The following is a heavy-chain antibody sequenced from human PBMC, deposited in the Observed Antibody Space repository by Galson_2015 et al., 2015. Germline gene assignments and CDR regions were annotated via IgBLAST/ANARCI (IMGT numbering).Heavy chain of an antibody. Sequence: SLRLSCAASGFTFSDYYVSWIRQAPGKGLEWVSYISSSGSTIYYADSVKGRLTISRDNAKNSLYLQMNSLRAEDTAVYYCARVGGQLTPKLDYWGQGTLVTVSS. CDR2: ISSSGSTI. V-gene: IGHV3-11*01. CDR1: GFTFSDYY. J-gene: IGHJ4*02. D-gene: IGHD6-6*01. CDR3: ARVGGQLTPKLDY.